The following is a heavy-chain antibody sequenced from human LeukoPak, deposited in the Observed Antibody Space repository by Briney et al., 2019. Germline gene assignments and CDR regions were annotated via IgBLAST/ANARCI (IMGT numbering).Heavy chain of an antibody. CDR3: AKDMGDSGCSGGSCYIYYYYSGMDV. CDR2: ISSSGNTI. Sequence: PGGSLRLSCAASGFTFSSYEMNWVRQAPGKGLEWVSYISSSGNTIYYADSVKGRFTISRDNAKNSLYLQMNSLRAEDTDVYYCAKDMGDSGCSGGSCYIYYYYSGMDVWGQGTTVTVSS. V-gene: IGHV3-48*03. D-gene: IGHD2-15*01. CDR1: GFTFSSYE. J-gene: IGHJ6*02.